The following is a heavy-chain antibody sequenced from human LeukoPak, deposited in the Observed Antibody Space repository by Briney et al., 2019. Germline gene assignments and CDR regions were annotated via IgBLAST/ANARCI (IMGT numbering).Heavy chain of an antibody. Sequence: PGGSLRLSCVDSGFSFSDYSMNWVRQAPGKGLEWVSSINSRSNDIYYADSVKGRFTISRDNAKNSLYLQMNSLRAEDTAVYYCAREGRAYRYSSSWYPTPSWFDPWGQGTPVTVSS. CDR1: GFSFSDYS. CDR3: AREGRAYRYSSSWYPTPSWFDP. V-gene: IGHV3-21*06. CDR2: INSRSNDI. J-gene: IGHJ5*02. D-gene: IGHD6-13*01.